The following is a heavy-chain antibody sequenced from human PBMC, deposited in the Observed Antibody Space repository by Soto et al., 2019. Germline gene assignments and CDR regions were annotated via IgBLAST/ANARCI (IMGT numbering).Heavy chain of an antibody. V-gene: IGHV1-24*01. CDR3: ATVNRKYYYDSSGYYY. CDR2: FDPEDGET. CDR1: GYTLTELS. D-gene: IGHD3-22*01. Sequence: GASVKVSCKVSGYTLTELSMHWVRQAPGKGLEWMGGFDPEDGETIYAQKFQGRVTMTEDTSTDTAYMELSSLRSEDTAVYYCATVNRKYYYDSSGYYYWGQGTLVTVSS. J-gene: IGHJ4*02.